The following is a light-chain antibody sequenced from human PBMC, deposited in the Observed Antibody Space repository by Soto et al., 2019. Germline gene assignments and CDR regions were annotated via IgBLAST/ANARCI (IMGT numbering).Light chain of an antibody. V-gene: IGLV1-47*02. Sequence: QSVLTQPPSASGTPGQRVIISCSGRSSNIGSNYVYWFQHLPGTAPKLLIYANDQRPSGVPGRFSGSKSGTSASLAISGLRSEDEADYYCAAWDDSLGGSWVFGGGTKLTVL. CDR3: AAWDDSLGGSWV. CDR2: AND. J-gene: IGLJ3*02. CDR1: SSNIGSNY.